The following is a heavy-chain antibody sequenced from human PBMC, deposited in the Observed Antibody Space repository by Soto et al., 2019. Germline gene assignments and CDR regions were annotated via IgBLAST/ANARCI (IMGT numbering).Heavy chain of an antibody. V-gene: IGHV5-51*01. Sequence: VGSVKISGNASGYNLVEYWIGWVRQMPGKGLEWMGSVYPNDSDVKYSPSFQGQVTVSADKSINTAYLHWSSLKPSDSATYYCGAGSFDHWGQGTPVTVSS. J-gene: IGHJ4*02. CDR3: GAGSFDH. CDR2: VYPNDSDV. D-gene: IGHD6-25*01. CDR1: GYNLVEYW.